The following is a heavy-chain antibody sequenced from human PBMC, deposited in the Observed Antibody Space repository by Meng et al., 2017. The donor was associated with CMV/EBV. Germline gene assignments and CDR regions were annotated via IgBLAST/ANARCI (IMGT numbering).Heavy chain of an antibody. V-gene: IGHV3-49*04. D-gene: IGHD3-3*01. J-gene: IGHJ3*02. CDR3: TTSRITIFGVVASDAFDI. CDR2: IRSKAYGGTT. Sequence: GESLKISCTASGFTFGDYAMSWVRQAPGKGLEWVGFIRSKAYGGTTEYAASVKGRFTISRDDSKNTLYLQMNSLKTEDTAVYYCTTSRITIFGVVASDAFDIWGQGTMVTVSS. CDR1: GFTFGDYA.